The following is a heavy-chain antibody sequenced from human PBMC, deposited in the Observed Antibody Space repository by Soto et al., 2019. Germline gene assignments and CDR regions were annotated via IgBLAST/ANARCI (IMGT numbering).Heavy chain of an antibody. J-gene: IGHJ4*02. Sequence: PGRSLRLSCAASVFTFSSYAMNFVRQAPGEGLEWVELISHDAIDKYYADSVRGRFTISRDSSPNTLYLQLNSLRAADTAVYYCGGCTSTSCHLAPDYWGQGTLATVSS. D-gene: IGHD2-2*01. CDR2: ISHDAIDK. CDR1: VFTFSSYA. V-gene: IGHV3-30-3*01. CDR3: GGCTSTSCHLAPDY.